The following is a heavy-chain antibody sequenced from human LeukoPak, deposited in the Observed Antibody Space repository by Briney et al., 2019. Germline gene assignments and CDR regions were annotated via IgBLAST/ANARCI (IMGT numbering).Heavy chain of an antibody. V-gene: IGHV4-34*01. D-gene: IGHD6-6*01. Sequence: PSETLSLTCAVYGGSFSGYYWSWIRQPPGKGLEWIGEINHSGSTNYNPSLKSRVTISVDTSKNQFSLKLRPVTAADTAVYYCVRMTASSSNFDYWGQGTLVTVSS. CDR2: INHSGST. J-gene: IGHJ4*02. CDR1: GGSFSGYY. CDR3: VRMTASSSNFDY.